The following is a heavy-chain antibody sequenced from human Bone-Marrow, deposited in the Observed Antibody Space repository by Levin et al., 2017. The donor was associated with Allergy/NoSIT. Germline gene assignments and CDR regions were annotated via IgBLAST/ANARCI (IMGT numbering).Heavy chain of an antibody. Sequence: PSETLSLTCTVSGGSISSFYWSWIRQPPGKGLEWIGYIYYSGSTNYNPSLKSRVTMSVDTSKNQFSLKLSSVTAADTAVYYCARPVSSGSYAGAFDIWGQGTMVTVSS. D-gene: IGHD1-26*01. V-gene: IGHV4-59*08. CDR3: ARPVSSGSYAGAFDI. J-gene: IGHJ3*02. CDR1: GGSISSFY. CDR2: IYYSGST.